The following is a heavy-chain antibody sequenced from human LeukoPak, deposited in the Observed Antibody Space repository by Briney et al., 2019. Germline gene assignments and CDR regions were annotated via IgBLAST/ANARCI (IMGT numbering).Heavy chain of an antibody. CDR3: ARSRLPKYYFDY. Sequence: PGGSLRLSCAASGFTFSSYGMHWVRQAPGKGLEWVAFIRYDGSNKYYADSVKGRFTISRDNSKNTLYLQMNSLRAEDTAVYYCARSRLPKYYFDYWGQGTLVTVSS. V-gene: IGHV3-30*02. CDR2: IRYDGSNK. D-gene: IGHD4-11*01. CDR1: GFTFSSYG. J-gene: IGHJ4*02.